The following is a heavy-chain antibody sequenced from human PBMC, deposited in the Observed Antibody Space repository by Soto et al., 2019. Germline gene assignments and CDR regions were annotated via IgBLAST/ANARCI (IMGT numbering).Heavy chain of an antibody. Sequence: SETLSLTCTVSGGSISSYYWSWIRQPPGKGLEWIGYIYYSGSTNYNPSLKSRVTISVDTSKNQFSLKLSSVTAADTAVYYCARLNGDYYYGMDVWGQGTTVTVSS. CDR1: GGSISSYY. CDR3: ARLNGDYYYGMDV. J-gene: IGHJ6*02. V-gene: IGHV4-59*01. CDR2: IYYSGST. D-gene: IGHD4-17*01.